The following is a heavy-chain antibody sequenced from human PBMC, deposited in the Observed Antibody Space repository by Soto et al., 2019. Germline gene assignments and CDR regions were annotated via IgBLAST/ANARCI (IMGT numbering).Heavy chain of an antibody. D-gene: IGHD3-3*02. J-gene: IGHJ4*02. CDR3: ARFGHFWSGYYTPHDY. V-gene: IGHV1-46*01. CDR1: GYTFTSYY. Sequence: GASVKVSCKASGYTFTSYYMHWVRQAPGQGLEWMGIINPSGGSTSYAQKFQGRVTMTRDTSTSTVYMELSSLRSDDTAVYYCARFGHFWSGYYTPHDYWGQGTLVTVSS. CDR2: INPSGGST.